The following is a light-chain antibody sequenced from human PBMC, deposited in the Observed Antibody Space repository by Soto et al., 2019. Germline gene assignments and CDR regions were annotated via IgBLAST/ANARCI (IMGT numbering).Light chain of an antibody. CDR3: QHLNSLPPYT. CDR1: QGISSY. J-gene: IGKJ2*01. V-gene: IGKV1-9*01. CDR2: AAS. Sequence: DIQLTQSPSFLSASVGDRVTITCRASQGISSYLAWYQQKPGKAPKLLIYAASTLQSGVPSRFSGSGSGTEFTPTISSLQPEDLATYCCQHLNSLPPYTFGQGTKLEI.